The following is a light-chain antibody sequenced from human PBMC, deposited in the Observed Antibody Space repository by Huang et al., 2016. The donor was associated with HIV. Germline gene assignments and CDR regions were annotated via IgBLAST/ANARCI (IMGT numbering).Light chain of an antibody. V-gene: IGKV1-39*01. CDR1: QDVGTY. CDR2: GSS. CDR3: HQSYTFSS. Sequence: DIQMTQSPSFLSASVGDSVTLTCRTSQDVGTYLNWYQQRPGKAPSLLIHGSSTLQTGVTSRFSGGGSGTEFTLTINGLQAEDFAVYYCHQSYTFSSFGRGTRLDIK. J-gene: IGKJ5*01.